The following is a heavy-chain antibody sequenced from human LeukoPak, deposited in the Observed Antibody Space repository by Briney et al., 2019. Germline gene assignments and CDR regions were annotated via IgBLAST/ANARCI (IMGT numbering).Heavy chain of an antibody. D-gene: IGHD6-19*01. Sequence: SETLSLTCTVSGGSISSYYWSRIRQPPGKGLEWIGYIYYSGSTNYNPSLKSRVTISVDTSKNQFSLKLSSVTAADTAVYYCARVARPDSFEWLVNYYYYYMDVWGKGTTVTVSS. CDR1: GGSISSYY. J-gene: IGHJ6*03. CDR3: ARVARPDSFEWLVNYYYYYMDV. CDR2: IYYSGST. V-gene: IGHV4-59*01.